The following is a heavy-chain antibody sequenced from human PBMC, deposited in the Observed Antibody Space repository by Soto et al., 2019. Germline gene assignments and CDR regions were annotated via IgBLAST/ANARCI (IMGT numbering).Heavy chain of an antibody. CDR2: IIPIFGTA. CDR1: GGTFSSYA. CDR3: ARDLDFYDFWSGTYGMDV. Sequence: QVQLVQSGAEVKKPGSSVKVSCKASGGTFSSYAISWVRQAPGQGLEWMGGIIPIFGTANYGQKFQGRVTITADESTSTAYMELSSLRSEDTAVYYCARDLDFYDFWSGTYGMDVWGQGTTVTVSS. J-gene: IGHJ6*02. D-gene: IGHD3-3*01. V-gene: IGHV1-69*01.